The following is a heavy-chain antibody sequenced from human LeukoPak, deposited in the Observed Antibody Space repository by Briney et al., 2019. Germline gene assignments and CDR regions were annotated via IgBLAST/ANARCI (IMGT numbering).Heavy chain of an antibody. Sequence: SETLSLTCTVSGVSISSYNWSWIRQPPGKGLEWIGYIYYSGSTNYNPSLKSRVTISVDTSKNQFSLKLSSVTAADTAVYYCARDRSGYYPNWGQGTLVTVSS. CDR3: ARDRSGYYPN. J-gene: IGHJ4*02. CDR2: IYYSGST. V-gene: IGHV4-59*12. D-gene: IGHD3-22*01. CDR1: GVSISSYN.